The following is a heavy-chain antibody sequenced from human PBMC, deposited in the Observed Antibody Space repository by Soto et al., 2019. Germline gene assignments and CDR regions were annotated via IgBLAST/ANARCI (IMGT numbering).Heavy chain of an antibody. Sequence: SETLSLTCTVSGGSINGYYWTWIRQPPGKGLEWIGFIYYSGSTNYNPSLQSRVTISLDTYKNQFSLNLSSVTAADTAMYYCARDRKGSNGLTDYWGQGALVTVSS. D-gene: IGHD3-9*01. CDR3: ARDRKGSNGLTDY. CDR2: IYYSGST. CDR1: GGSINGYY. J-gene: IGHJ4*02. V-gene: IGHV4-59*01.